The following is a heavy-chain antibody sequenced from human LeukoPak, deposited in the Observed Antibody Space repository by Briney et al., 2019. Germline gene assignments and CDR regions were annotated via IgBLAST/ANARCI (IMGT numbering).Heavy chain of an antibody. CDR2: IYYSGST. J-gene: IGHJ3*02. CDR3: ARHRQYDADVFDI. D-gene: IGHD2-8*01. Sequence: PSETLSLTRTVSGGSISGYYWSWLRQPPGKGLEWLGYIYYSGSTNYNPSLKSRVTISIDTSKNQFSLNLSSVTAADTAVCYCARHRQYDADVFDIWGQGTMVTVSS. V-gene: IGHV4-59*08. CDR1: GGSISGYY.